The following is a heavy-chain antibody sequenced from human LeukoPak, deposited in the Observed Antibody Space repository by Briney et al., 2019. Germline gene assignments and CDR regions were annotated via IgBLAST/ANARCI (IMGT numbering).Heavy chain of an antibody. V-gene: IGHV4-34*01. J-gene: IGHJ4*02. CDR1: GGSFSGYY. CDR2: INHSGST. Sequence: SETLSLTCAVYGGSFSGYYWSWIRQPPGKGLEWIGEINHSGSTNYNPSLKSRVTISVDTSKNQFSLKLSSVTAADTAVYYCARGLDYYGSGSYDYWGQGALVTVAS. D-gene: IGHD3-10*01. CDR3: ARGLDYYGSGSYDY.